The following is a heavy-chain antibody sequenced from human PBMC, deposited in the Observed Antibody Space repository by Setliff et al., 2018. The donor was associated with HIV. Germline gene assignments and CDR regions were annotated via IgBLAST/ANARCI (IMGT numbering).Heavy chain of an antibody. J-gene: IGHJ4*02. CDR1: GLTFSTSW. D-gene: IGHD3-22*01. V-gene: IGHV3-74*01. CDR3: AKDRGSGYYSPSDY. Sequence: GGSLRLSCAASGLTFSTSWMQWVRQSPGEGLLWVARLNPEANYIHYADSVKGRFTISRDNAKNTLYLQMNSLRAEDTAVYYCAKDRGSGYYSPSDYWGQGILVTVSS. CDR2: LNPEANYI.